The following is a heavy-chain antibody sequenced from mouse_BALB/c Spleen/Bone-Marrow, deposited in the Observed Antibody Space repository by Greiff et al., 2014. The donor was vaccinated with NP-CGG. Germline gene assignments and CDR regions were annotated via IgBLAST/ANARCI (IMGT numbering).Heavy chain of an antibody. CDR2: IDPSDSET. V-gene: IGHV1S126*01. Sequence: QVQLKGSGPQLVRPGASVKISCKASGYSFTSYWVHWGEQRPGQGLEWIGMIDPSDSETRLNQMFKDKATLTVDKSSSTAYMQLSSPTSEDSAVYYCASYGSSPAWFAYWGQGTLVTVSA. D-gene: IGHD1-1*01. J-gene: IGHJ3*01. CDR3: ASYGSSPAWFAY. CDR1: GYSFTSYW.